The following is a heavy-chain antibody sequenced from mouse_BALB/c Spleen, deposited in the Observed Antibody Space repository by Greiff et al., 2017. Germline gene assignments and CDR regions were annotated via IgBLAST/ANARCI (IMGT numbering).Heavy chain of an antibody. V-gene: IGHV1-9*01. CDR3: ASDYGYDVGYAMDY. CDR1: GYTFSSYW. Sequence: QVQLKQSGAELMKPGASVKISCKATGYTFSSYWIEWVKQRPGHGLEWIGEILPGSGSTNYNEKFKGKATFTADTSSSTAYMELSSLTSEDSAVYYCASDYGYDVGYAMDYWGQGTSVTVSS. CDR2: ILPGSGST. J-gene: IGHJ4*01. D-gene: IGHD2-2*01.